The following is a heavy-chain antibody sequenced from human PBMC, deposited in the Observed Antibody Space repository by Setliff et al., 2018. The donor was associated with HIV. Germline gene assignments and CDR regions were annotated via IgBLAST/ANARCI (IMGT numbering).Heavy chain of an antibody. CDR2: IYYTGST. V-gene: IGHV4-59*11. CDR1: GGSISSHY. D-gene: IGHD1-1*01. CDR3: ARNSKKGIQPLLLAS. Sequence: SETLSLTCTVSGGSISSHYWSWIRQPPGKGLEWVGLIYYTGSTSYNPSFRSRVTISVDTSKNQFSLMLDSVTAADTAVYSCARNSKKGIQPLLLASWGPGTLVTVSS. J-gene: IGHJ4*02.